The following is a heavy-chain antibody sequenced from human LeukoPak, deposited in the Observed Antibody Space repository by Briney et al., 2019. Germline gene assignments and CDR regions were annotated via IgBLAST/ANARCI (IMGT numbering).Heavy chain of an antibody. D-gene: IGHD6-19*01. Sequence: GGSLRLSCAASGFTFSDYYMSWIRQAPGKGLEWVSYISSSGSTIYYADSVKGRFTISRDNAKNSLYLQMNSLRAEDTAVYYCAKVYYSSGWYRFDYWGQGTLVTVSS. V-gene: IGHV3-11*04. CDR1: GFTFSDYY. J-gene: IGHJ4*02. CDR3: AKVYYSSGWYRFDY. CDR2: ISSSGSTI.